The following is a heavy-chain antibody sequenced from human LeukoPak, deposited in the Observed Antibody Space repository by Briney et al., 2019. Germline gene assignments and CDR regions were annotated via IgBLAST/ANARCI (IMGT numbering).Heavy chain of an antibody. D-gene: IGHD3-22*01. CDR3: ARLTYYYDSSGQNWFDP. J-gene: IGHJ5*02. CDR2: INVGNGNT. CDR1: GYTFTGYY. V-gene: IGHV1-3*01. Sequence: ASVKVSCKASGYTFTGYYMHWVRQAPGQRLEWMGWINVGNGNTKYSQKFQGRVTITRDTSASTAYMELSSLRSEDTAVYYCARLTYYYDSSGQNWFDPWGQGTLVTVSS.